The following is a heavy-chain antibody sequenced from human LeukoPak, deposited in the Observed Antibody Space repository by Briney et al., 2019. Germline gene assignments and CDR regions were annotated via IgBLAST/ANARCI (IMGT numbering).Heavy chain of an antibody. J-gene: IGHJ6*02. D-gene: IGHD5-12*01. CDR3: ARARGYDPTYYYYYGMDV. CDR1: GGTFISYA. CDR2: IIPIFGTA. Sequence: ASVKVSCKASGGTFISYAISWVRQAPGQGLEWMGGIIPIFGTANYAQKFQGRVTITADESTSTAYVELSSLRSEDTAVYYCARARGYDPTYYYYYGMDVWGQGTTVTVSS. V-gene: IGHV1-69*13.